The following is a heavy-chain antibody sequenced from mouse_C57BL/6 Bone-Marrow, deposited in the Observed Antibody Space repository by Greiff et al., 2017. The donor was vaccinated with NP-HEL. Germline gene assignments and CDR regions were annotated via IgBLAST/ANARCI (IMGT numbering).Heavy chain of an antibody. J-gene: IGHJ4*01. CDR3: ARDAGYYGGSYAMDY. CDR1: GFTFSDFY. CDR2: SRNKANDYTT. Sequence: EVMLVESGGGLVQSGRSLRLSCATSGFTFSDFYMEWVRQAPGKGLEWIAASRNKANDYTTDYSASVKGRFIVSRDTTQSILYLKMNALRAKDTASYYCARDAGYYGGSYAMDYWGQGTSVTVSS. D-gene: IGHD1-1*01. V-gene: IGHV7-1*01.